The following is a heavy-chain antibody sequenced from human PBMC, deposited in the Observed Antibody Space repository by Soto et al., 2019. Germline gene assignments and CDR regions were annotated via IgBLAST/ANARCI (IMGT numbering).Heavy chain of an antibody. Sequence: QVQLVQSGAEVKKPGASVKVSCKASGYTLTSYDINWVRQATGQGLEWMGWMNPNSGDTGYAQKFQGRVTMTRNTSISTAYPELTSLTSGATAAYFCASGGPIYCGGDCPIDYWGQGTLVTVSS. CDR1: GYTLTSYD. J-gene: IGHJ4*02. D-gene: IGHD2-21*02. CDR3: ASGGPIYCGGDCPIDY. V-gene: IGHV1-8*01. CDR2: MNPNSGDT.